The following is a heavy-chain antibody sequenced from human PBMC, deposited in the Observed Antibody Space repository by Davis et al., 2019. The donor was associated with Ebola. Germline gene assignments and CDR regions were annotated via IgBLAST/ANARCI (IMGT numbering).Heavy chain of an antibody. J-gene: IGHJ6*02. Sequence: PGGSLRLSCAASGVTFSSYWMHWVRQGPGKGLVWVSRINSDASRTTYADSVKGRFTISRDNAKNSLYLQMNSLRAEDTAVYYCLYGMDVWGQGTTVTVSS. CDR1: GVTFSSYW. CDR3: LYGMDV. CDR2: INSDASRT. V-gene: IGHV3-74*03.